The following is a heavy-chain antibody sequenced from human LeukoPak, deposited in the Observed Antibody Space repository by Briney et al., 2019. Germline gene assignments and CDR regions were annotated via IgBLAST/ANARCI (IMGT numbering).Heavy chain of an antibody. CDR3: ARDGDPWGGNSKPGY. V-gene: IGHV3-21*01. Sequence: GGSLRLSCAAPGFTFSSYSMNWVRQAPGKGLEWVSSISSSSSYIYYADSVKGRFTISRDNAKNSLYLQMNSLRAEDTAVYYCARDGDPWGGNSKPGYWGQGTLVTVSS. CDR2: ISSSSSYI. D-gene: IGHD4-23*01. CDR1: GFTFSSYS. J-gene: IGHJ4*02.